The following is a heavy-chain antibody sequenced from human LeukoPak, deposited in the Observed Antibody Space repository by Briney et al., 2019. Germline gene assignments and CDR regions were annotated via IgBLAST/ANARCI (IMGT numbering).Heavy chain of an antibody. CDR2: MNPNSGNT. CDR3: ARGSGSLRGDFEF. CDR1: GYTFTSYD. V-gene: IGHV1-8*01. J-gene: IGHJ4*02. D-gene: IGHD1-26*01. Sequence: ASVKVSCKASGYTFTSYDINWVRQATGQGLEWVGWMNPNSGNTGYAQKFQGRVTMTRNTSISTAYMEPSSLRSDDTAVYYCARGSGSLRGDFEFWGQGTLVTVSS.